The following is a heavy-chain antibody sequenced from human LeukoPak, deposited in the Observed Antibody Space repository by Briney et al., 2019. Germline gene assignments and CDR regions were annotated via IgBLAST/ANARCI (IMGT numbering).Heavy chain of an antibody. D-gene: IGHD3-10*01. CDR3: ARDTYGSGSFWFDP. Sequence: PSETLSLTCAVSGGSISSSNWWSWVRQPPGKGLEWIGSIYHSGSTYYNPSLKSRVTISVDTSKNQFSLKLSSVTAADTAVYYCARDTYGSGSFWFDPWGQGTLVTVSS. V-gene: IGHV4-4*02. CDR2: IYHSGST. CDR1: GGSISSSNW. J-gene: IGHJ5*02.